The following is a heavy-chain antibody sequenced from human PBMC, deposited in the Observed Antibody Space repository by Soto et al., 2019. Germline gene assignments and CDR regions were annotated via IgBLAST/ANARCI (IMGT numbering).Heavy chain of an antibody. J-gene: IGHJ5*02. Sequence: EVQLLESGGGLVQPGGSLRLSCAASGFTFSIYAMSWFRQAPGKGLEWVSGISASGGYTNYADSVEGRFTISRDNSKNTLYRRRDSLRAEDTAIYYCVKDRVSIGCNWFDPWGQGTLVTVSS. CDR2: ISASGGYT. D-gene: IGHD6-19*01. CDR1: GFTFSIYA. V-gene: IGHV3-23*01. CDR3: VKDRVSIGCNWFDP.